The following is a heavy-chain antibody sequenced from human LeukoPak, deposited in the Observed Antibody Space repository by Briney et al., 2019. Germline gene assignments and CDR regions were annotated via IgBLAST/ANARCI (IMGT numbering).Heavy chain of an antibody. J-gene: IGHJ6*04. CDR3: ARNGILGIAAAVDV. D-gene: IGHD6-13*01. V-gene: IGHV3-20*04. CDR2: INWNGGST. CDR1: GFTFDDYG. Sequence: GGSLRLSCAASGFTFDDYGMSWVRQAPGKGLEWVSGINWNGGSTSYADSVKGRFTISRDAKNSVYLQMNSPRAEDTAVYYCARNGILGIAAAVDVWGKGTTVTVSS.